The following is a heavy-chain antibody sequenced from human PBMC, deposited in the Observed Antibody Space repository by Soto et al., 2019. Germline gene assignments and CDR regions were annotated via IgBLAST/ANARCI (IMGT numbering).Heavy chain of an antibody. Sequence: ETLSLTCAVYGGSFRGYYWSWFRQPPGKGLEWMGEINHSGSTIYKQSLKSRVTISVDTSKNLLSMKLSSETAADTAVSYCARAPLHGDLDYWGQGTLVTVSS. J-gene: IGHJ4*02. CDR3: ARAPLHGDLDY. CDR1: GGSFRGYY. D-gene: IGHD4-17*01. V-gene: IGHV4-34*01. CDR2: INHSGST.